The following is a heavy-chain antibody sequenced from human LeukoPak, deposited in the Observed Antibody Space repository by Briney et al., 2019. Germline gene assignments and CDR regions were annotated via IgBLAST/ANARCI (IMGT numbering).Heavy chain of an antibody. D-gene: IGHD5-18*01. CDR1: GSTFSSYA. V-gene: IGHV3-23*01. CDR3: AKGGGYNYGYVNY. Sequence: PGGSLRLSCAASGSTFSSYAMSWVRQAPGKGLEWVSVISDSGGSTYYADSVKGWFTISRDNSKNTLSLQMNSLRAEDTAAYYCAKGGGYNYGYVNYWGQGTLVTVSS. J-gene: IGHJ4*02. CDR2: ISDSGGST.